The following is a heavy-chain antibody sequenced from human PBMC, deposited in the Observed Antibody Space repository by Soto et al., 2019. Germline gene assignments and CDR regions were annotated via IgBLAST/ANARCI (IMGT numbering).Heavy chain of an antibody. D-gene: IGHD1-26*01. J-gene: IGHJ5*02. V-gene: IGHV4-34*01. CDR1: GGSFSGYY. CDR3: ARGSGSYYGNWFDP. Sequence: ETLSLTCAVYGGSFSGYYWSWIRQPPGKGLEWIGEINHSGSTNYNPSLKSRVTISVDTSKNQFSLKLSSVTAADTAVYYCARGSGSYYGNWFDPWGQGXLVTVSS. CDR2: INHSGST.